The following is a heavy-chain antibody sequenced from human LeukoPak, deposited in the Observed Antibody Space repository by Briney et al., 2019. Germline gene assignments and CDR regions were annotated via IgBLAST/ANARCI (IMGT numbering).Heavy chain of an antibody. V-gene: IGHV4-61*02. CDR3: VGSSSGLPFDY. Sequence: SETLSLTCTVSGGSISSGSYYWSWIRQPAGKGLEWIGRIYTSGSTNYNPSLKSRVTISVDTSKNQFSLKLSSVTAADTAVYYCVGSSSGLPFDYWGQGTLVTASS. CDR1: GGSISSGSYY. J-gene: IGHJ4*02. CDR2: IYTSGST. D-gene: IGHD3-22*01.